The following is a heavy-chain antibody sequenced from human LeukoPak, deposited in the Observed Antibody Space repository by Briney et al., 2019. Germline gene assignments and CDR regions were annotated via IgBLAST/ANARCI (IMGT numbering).Heavy chain of an antibody. J-gene: IGHJ6*03. Sequence: GGSLRLSCTASGFSFRNTWMSWVRQAPGKGLEWVSAISGSGGTTHYADSVKGRFTISRDNSKNTLYLQMNSLRVEDTAVYYCAKPFIVGATGYYYYMDVWGKGTTVTVAS. CDR2: ISGSGGTT. CDR1: GFSFRNTW. CDR3: AKPFIVGATGYYYYMDV. D-gene: IGHD1-26*01. V-gene: IGHV3-23*01.